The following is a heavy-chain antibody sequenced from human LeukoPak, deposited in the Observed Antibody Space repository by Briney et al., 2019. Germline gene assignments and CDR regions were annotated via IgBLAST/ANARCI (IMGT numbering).Heavy chain of an antibody. V-gene: IGHV3-23*01. CDR3: ARDPGAFPYFFDS. D-gene: IGHD4/OR15-4a*01. CDR2: ISGDGVSP. CDR1: GFTFNNYW. Sequence: QSGGSLKLSCATSGFTFNNYWMHWVRQTPGKGLECVSAISGDGVSPYYADSVRGRFTISRDNSKNTLYLQMNSLRVEDTAVYFCARDPGAFPYFFDSWGQGTLVTVSS. J-gene: IGHJ4*02.